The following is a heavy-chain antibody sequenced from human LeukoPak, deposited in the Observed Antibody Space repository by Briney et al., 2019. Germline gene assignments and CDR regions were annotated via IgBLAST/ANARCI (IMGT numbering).Heavy chain of an antibody. CDR3: ARGDCSGGSCYDFDY. D-gene: IGHD2-15*01. CDR2: VYYSGST. V-gene: IGHV4-59*01. CDR1: GGSISSYY. Sequence: SETLSLTCTVSGGSISSYYWSWIRQPPGKGLEWIGYVYYSGSTNYNPSLKSRVTISVDTSKNQFSLKLSSVTAADTAVYYCARGDCSGGSCYDFDYWGQGTLVTVSS. J-gene: IGHJ4*02.